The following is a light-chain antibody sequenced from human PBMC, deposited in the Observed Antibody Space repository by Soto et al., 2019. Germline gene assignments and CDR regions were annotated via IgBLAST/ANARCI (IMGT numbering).Light chain of an antibody. V-gene: IGKV1-5*01. CDR2: DAS. CDR3: QQYNRYSLT. CDR1: QSISSW. J-gene: IGKJ4*01. Sequence: DIQMTQSPSTLSASVGDRVTITCRASQSISSWLAWYQQKPGKAPKLLIYDASSLESGVPSRFSGSGSDTEFTLTTNNLQPDDFATYHCQQYNRYSLTFGGGTKV.